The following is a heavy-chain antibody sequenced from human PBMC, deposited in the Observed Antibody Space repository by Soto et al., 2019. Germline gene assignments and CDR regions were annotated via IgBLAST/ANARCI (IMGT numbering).Heavy chain of an antibody. CDR3: ARESWIHRSIDY. CDR2: IYSGGST. Sequence: GSLRLSCAASGFTVSSNYMSWVRQAPGKGLEWVSVIYSGGSTYYADSVKGRFTISRDNSKNTLYLQMNSLRAEDTAVYYCARESWIHRSIDYWGQGTLVTVSS. CDR1: GFTVSSNY. J-gene: IGHJ4*02. D-gene: IGHD5-18*01. V-gene: IGHV3-53*01.